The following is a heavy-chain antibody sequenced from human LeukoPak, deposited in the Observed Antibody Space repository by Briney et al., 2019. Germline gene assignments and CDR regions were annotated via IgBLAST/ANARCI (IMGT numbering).Heavy chain of an antibody. Sequence: PSETLSLTCTVSGGSISSSSYYWGWIRQPPGKGLEWIGSIYYSGSTYYNPSLKSRVTISVDTSKNQFSLKLSSVTAADTAVYYCARDRSYGYLAYFDYWGQGTLVTVSS. CDR1: GGSISSSSYY. CDR2: IYYSGST. D-gene: IGHD5-18*01. CDR3: ARDRSYGYLAYFDY. V-gene: IGHV4-39*07. J-gene: IGHJ4*02.